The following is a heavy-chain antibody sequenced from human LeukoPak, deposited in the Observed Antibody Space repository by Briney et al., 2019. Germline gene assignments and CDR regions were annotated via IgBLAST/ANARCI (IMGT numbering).Heavy chain of an antibody. CDR1: GFTFSSYS. J-gene: IGHJ4*02. Sequence: TGGSLRLSCAASGFTFSSYSMNWVRQAPGKGLEWVSSISSSSSYIYYADSVKGRFTISRDNAKNSLYLQMNSLRAEDTAVYYCARIRYCSSTSCYTGASGTTIDYWGQGTLVTVSS. CDR2: ISSSSSYI. CDR3: ARIRYCSSTSCYTGASGTTIDY. D-gene: IGHD2-2*02. V-gene: IGHV3-21*01.